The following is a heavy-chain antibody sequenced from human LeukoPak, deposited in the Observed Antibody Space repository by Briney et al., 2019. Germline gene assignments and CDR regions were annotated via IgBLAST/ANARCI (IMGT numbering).Heavy chain of an antibody. CDR2: ISDDGSRQ. CDR3: LREKPGDCWSGFDY. D-gene: IGHD2-21*01. J-gene: IGHJ4*02. V-gene: IGHV3-30*15. CDR1: GFTFRSYA. Sequence: GGSLRLSCAASGFTFRSYAMHWVRQAPGKGLEWLAVISDDGSRQHYADFLKGRFTISRDNSKNTVSLQMSSLTSEDTAVYFCLREKPGDCWSGFDYWGQGTLVTVSS.